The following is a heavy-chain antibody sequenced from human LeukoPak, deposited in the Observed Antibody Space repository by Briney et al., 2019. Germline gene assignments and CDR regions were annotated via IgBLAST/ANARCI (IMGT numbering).Heavy chain of an antibody. CDR3: ARELGQDIVVVVAASGPFDP. J-gene: IGHJ5*02. CDR2: INPNSGVT. V-gene: IGHV1-2*02. CDR1: GYTVTGYY. Sequence: ASVKVSCKASGYTVTGYYMHWVGQAPGQGLEWMGWINPNSGVTDYAQKFQGRGTMTRDTSISTAYMDLSSPTSDATAVYYCARELGQDIVVVVAASGPFDPWGQGTLVTVSS. D-gene: IGHD2-15*01.